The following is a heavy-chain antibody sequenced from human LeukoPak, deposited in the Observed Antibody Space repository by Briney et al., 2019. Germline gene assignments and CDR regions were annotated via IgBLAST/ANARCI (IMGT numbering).Heavy chain of an antibody. CDR2: IWYDGSNK. Sequence: GRSLRFSCAASGFTFSSYGMHWVRQAPGKGLEWVAVIWYDGSNKYYADSVKGRFTISRDNSKNTLYLQMNSLRAEDTAVYYCARSGGYSGYDFQYYFDYWGQGTLVTVSS. D-gene: IGHD5-12*01. J-gene: IGHJ4*02. CDR1: GFTFSSYG. V-gene: IGHV3-33*01. CDR3: ARSGGYSGYDFQYYFDY.